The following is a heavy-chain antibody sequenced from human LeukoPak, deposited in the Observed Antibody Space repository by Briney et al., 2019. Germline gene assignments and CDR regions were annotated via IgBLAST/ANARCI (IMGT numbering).Heavy chain of an antibody. Sequence: PGGSLRLSCAASGFTFRSYAMHWVRQAPGKGLEWVAVISYDAINKYYADSVKGRFTISRDNSKNTLYLQMNSLRAEDTAVYYCAKDTRYCGGDCYSDHDAFDIWGQGTMVTVSS. CDR3: AKDTRYCGGDCYSDHDAFDI. V-gene: IGHV3-30*18. D-gene: IGHD2-21*02. CDR1: GFTFRSYA. CDR2: ISYDAINK. J-gene: IGHJ3*02.